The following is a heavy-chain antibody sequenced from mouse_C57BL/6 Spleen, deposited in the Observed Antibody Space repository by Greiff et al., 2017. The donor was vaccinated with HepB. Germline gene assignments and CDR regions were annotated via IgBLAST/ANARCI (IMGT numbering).Heavy chain of an antibody. CDR3: ARYYYGSSYYYFDY. J-gene: IGHJ2*01. Sequence: QVTLKESGPGILQSSQTLSLTCSFSGFSLSTSGMGVSWIRQPSGKGLEWLAHIYWDDDKRSNPSLKSRLTISKDTSRNQVFLKITSVDTADTATYYCARYYYGSSYYYFDYWGQGTTLTVSS. D-gene: IGHD1-1*01. CDR2: IYWDDDK. V-gene: IGHV8-12*01. CDR1: GFSLSTSGMG.